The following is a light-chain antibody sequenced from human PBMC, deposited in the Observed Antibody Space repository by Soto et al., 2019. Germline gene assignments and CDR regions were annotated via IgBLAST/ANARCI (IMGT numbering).Light chain of an antibody. Sequence: EIVLTQSPGALSLSPGERATLSCRASQSVSSNYLAWYQQKPGQAPRLLIYGAFSRATGIPVRFSGSGSGTDFTLTISTLEPEDFAVYYCQQYGTSPLTFGGGTKVDIK. J-gene: IGKJ4*01. CDR2: GAF. V-gene: IGKV3-20*01. CDR3: QQYGTSPLT. CDR1: QSVSSNY.